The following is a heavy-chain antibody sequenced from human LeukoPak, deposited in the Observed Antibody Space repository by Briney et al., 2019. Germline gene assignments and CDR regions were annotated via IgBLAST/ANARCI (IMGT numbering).Heavy chain of an antibody. J-gene: IGHJ4*02. Sequence: PGGSLRLSCAASGFTFSSYSMNWVRQAPGKGLEWVSSISSSSSYIYYADSVKGRFTIPRDNAKNSLYLQMNSLRAEDTAVYYCARRAYCSSTSCAFDYWGQGTLVTVSS. CDR2: ISSSSSYI. CDR3: ARRAYCSSTSCAFDY. V-gene: IGHV3-21*01. CDR1: GFTFSSYS. D-gene: IGHD2-2*01.